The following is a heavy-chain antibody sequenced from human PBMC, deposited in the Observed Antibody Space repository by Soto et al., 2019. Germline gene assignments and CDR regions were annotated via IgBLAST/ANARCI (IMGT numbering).Heavy chain of an antibody. V-gene: IGHV3-15*07. CDR3: TTGRDDLLY. Sequence: EVQLVESGGGLVKPGGSLRLSCAGSGFTFDKVWMNWVRQAPGKGLEWVGRIKSKTDGGTTDYAAHVKGRFTISRDDSKTMLYLQMNSLKTEDTGMYFCTTGRDDLLYWGQGTLVTVSS. CDR2: IKSKTDGGTT. CDR1: GFTFDKVW. D-gene: IGHD1-26*01. J-gene: IGHJ4*02.